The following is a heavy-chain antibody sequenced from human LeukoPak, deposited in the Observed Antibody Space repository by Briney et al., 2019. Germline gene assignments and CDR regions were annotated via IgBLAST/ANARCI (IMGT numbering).Heavy chain of an antibody. J-gene: IGHJ3*02. CDR3: ARAGGYGAYDAFDI. D-gene: IGHD2-15*01. CDR1: GFTFSTYA. V-gene: IGHV3-30-3*01. Sequence: GGSLRLSCAASGFTFSTYAMHWVRQAPGKGLEWVIVISYDGNNRYYADSVKGRFTISRDNAKNSLYLQMNSLRAEDTAVYYCARAGGYGAYDAFDIWGQGTMVTVFS. CDR2: ISYDGNNR.